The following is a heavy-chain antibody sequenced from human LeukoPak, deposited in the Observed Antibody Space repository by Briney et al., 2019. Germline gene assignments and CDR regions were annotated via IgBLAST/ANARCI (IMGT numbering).Heavy chain of an antibody. Sequence: GESLQISCKGSGYSFTSYWIGWVRQMPGKGLEWMGIIYPGDSDTRYSPSFQGQVTISADKSISTAYLQWSSLKASDTAMYYCARSLYCSTTSCLNWFDPWGQGTLVTVSS. D-gene: IGHD2-2*01. CDR1: GYSFTSYW. V-gene: IGHV5-51*01. CDR2: IYPGDSDT. CDR3: ARSLYCSTTSCLNWFDP. J-gene: IGHJ5*02.